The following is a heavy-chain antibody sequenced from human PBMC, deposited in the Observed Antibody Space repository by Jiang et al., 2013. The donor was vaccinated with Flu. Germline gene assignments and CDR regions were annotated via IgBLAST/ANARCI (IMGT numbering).Heavy chain of an antibody. CDR2: ISAYNLNT. D-gene: IGHD3-16*01. Sequence: GAEVKKPGASVRVSCQASGYSFSIYGVSWVRQAPGQGLEWMGWISAYNLNTNYAQNLQDRLTMTTDTSTSTAYMELRSLTSDDTAVYYCARDWGGLTSPVSKLSQRTFDIWGQGTMVTVSS. V-gene: IGHV1-18*01. CDR3: ARDWGGLTSPVSKLSQRTFDI. CDR1: GYSFSIYG. J-gene: IGHJ3*02.